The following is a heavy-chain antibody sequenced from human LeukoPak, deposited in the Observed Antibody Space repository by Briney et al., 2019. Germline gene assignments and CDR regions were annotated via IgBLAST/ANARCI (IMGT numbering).Heavy chain of an antibody. CDR1: GFTFNRCG. J-gene: IGHJ6*02. V-gene: IGHV3-30*18. Sequence: GGSLRLSCAASGFTFNRCGMHWVRQAPGKGLEWVAVIVYDGSHQYYTDSVKGRFTISRDNSKNTVFLQMDSLRAEDTGVYYCVKGSGTNDYGMDTWGQGATVTVPS. D-gene: IGHD3-10*01. CDR3: VKGSGTNDYGMDT. CDR2: IVYDGSHQ.